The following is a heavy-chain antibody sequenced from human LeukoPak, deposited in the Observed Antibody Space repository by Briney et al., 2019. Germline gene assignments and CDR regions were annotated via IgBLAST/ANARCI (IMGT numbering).Heavy chain of an antibody. D-gene: IGHD2-15*01. CDR3: ARAGGFPSYCSGGTCYSGWFDP. V-gene: IGHV1-2*02. Sequence: GASVKVSCKASGYTFTGNYMHWVRQAPGRGLEWMGWINPNSGGTNYAQKFQGRVTMTRDTSISTAYMELTRLRSDDTAVYYCARAGGFPSYCSGGTCYSGWFDPWGQGTLVTVSS. J-gene: IGHJ5*02. CDR1: GYTFTGNY. CDR2: INPNSGGT.